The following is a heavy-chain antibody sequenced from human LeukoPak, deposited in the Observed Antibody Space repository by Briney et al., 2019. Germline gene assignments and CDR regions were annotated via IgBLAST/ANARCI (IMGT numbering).Heavy chain of an antibody. CDR2: IYYSGGT. J-gene: IGHJ6*04. V-gene: IGHV4-59*12. CDR3: ARDYSAIFGV. D-gene: IGHD3-3*01. CDR1: GGSISTYY. Sequence: SETLSLTCTVSGGSISTYYWTWIRQPPGKGLEWIGYIYYSGGTNYNPSLKSRVTISVDTSKNQFSLKLSSVTAADTAVYYCARDYSAIFGVWGKGTTVTVSS.